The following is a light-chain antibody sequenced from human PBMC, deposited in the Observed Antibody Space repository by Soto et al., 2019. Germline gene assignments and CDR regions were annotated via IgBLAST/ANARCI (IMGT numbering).Light chain of an antibody. CDR2: DGS. CDR3: QQRDKWPPYT. J-gene: IGKJ2*01. Sequence: EVVLTQSPATLSLSPGERATLSCRASQSVGTYVAWYQQKPGQAPRLLIYDGSNRATGIPARFSGSGSGTVIILTICNLEPEDFAVYYCQQRDKWPPYTFGQGTKLEIK. CDR1: QSVGTY. V-gene: IGKV3-11*01.